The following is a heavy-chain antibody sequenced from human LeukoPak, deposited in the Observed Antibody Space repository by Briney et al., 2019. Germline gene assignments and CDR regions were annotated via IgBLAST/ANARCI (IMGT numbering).Heavy chain of an antibody. Sequence: ASVKVSCKASGYTFTTYGISWVRQAPGQGLEWMGWISVHNGDTNYAQRLQGRVTMTTDTSTSTAYMELRSLRSDDTAVYYCARVKARSGSYSLDYWGQGTLVTVSS. CDR3: ARVKARSGSYSLDY. J-gene: IGHJ4*02. D-gene: IGHD1-26*01. V-gene: IGHV1-18*01. CDR2: ISVHNGDT. CDR1: GYTFTTYG.